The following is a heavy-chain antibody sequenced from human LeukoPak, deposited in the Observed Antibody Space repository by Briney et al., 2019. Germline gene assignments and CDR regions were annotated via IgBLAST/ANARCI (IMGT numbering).Heavy chain of an antibody. CDR3: ARDSNLGYCSSTSCFKRPRERFDP. CDR1: GGTFSSYA. D-gene: IGHD2-2*01. Sequence: SVKVSCKASGGTFSSYAVSWVRQAPGQGLEWMGGIIPIFGTANYAQKFQGRVTITADESTSTAYMELSSLRSEDTAVYYCARDSNLGYCSSTSCFKRPRERFDPWGQGTLVTVSS. V-gene: IGHV1-69*13. J-gene: IGHJ5*02. CDR2: IIPIFGTA.